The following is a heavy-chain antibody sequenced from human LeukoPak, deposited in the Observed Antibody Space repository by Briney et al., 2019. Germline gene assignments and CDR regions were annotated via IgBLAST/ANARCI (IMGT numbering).Heavy chain of an antibody. CDR2: ISSSSSYI. Sequence: GGSLRLACAASGFTFSSYSMNWVRQAPGKGLEWVSSISSSSSYIYYADSVKGRFTISRDNAKNSLYLQMNSLRAEDTAVYYCARDLDTGFDYWGQGTLVTVSS. D-gene: IGHD5-18*01. CDR1: GFTFSSYS. V-gene: IGHV3-21*01. CDR3: ARDLDTGFDY. J-gene: IGHJ4*02.